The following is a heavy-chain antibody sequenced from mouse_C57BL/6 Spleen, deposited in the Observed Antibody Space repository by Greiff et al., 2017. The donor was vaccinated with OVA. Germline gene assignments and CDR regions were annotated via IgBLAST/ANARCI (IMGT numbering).Heavy chain of an antibody. CDR3: ARGAAQATGFAY. CDR1: GSTFSDYG. V-gene: IGHV5-17*01. CDR2: ISSGSSTI. D-gene: IGHD3-2*02. Sequence: EVQLVESGGGLVKPGGSLTLSCAASGSTFSDYGMHWVRQAPEKGLEWVAYISSGSSTIYYADTVKGRFTISSDNAKNTLFLQMTSLRSEDTAMDYCARGAAQATGFAYWGQGTLVTVSA. J-gene: IGHJ3*01.